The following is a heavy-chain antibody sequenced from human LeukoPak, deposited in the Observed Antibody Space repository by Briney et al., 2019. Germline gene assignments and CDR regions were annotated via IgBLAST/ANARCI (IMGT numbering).Heavy chain of an antibody. CDR2: IYYSGST. CDR3: ARTSIIATPYYFDY. J-gene: IGHJ4*02. D-gene: IGHD1-26*01. Sequence: SETLSLTCTVSGGSISSYYWSWIRQPPGKGLECIGYIYYSGSTNYNPSLKSRVTISVDTSKNQFSLKLSSVTAADTAVYYCARTSIIATPYYFDYWGQGTLVTVSS. V-gene: IGHV4-59*01. CDR1: GGSISSYY.